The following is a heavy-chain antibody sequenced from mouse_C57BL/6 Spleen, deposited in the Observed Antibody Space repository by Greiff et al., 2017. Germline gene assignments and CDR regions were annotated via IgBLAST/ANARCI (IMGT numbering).Heavy chain of an antibody. CDR2: ISSGGDYI. V-gene: IGHV5-9-1*02. J-gene: IGHJ4*01. Sequence: EVKLMESGEGLVKPGGSLKLSCAASGFTFSSYAMSWVRQTPEKRLEWVAYISSGGDYIYYADTVKGRFTISRDNARNTQYLQMSSLKSEDTAMYYCTRGRDYGMDYWGQGTSVTVSS. CDR1: GFTFSSYA. D-gene: IGHD2-4*01. CDR3: TRGRDYGMDY.